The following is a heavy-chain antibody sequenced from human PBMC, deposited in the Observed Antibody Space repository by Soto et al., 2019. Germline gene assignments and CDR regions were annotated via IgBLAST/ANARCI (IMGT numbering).Heavy chain of an antibody. Sequence: PSETLSLTCAVYGGSFSGYYWSWIRQPPGKGLEWIGEINHSGSTNYNPSLKSRVTISVDTSKNQFSLKLSSVTAADTAVYYCARASRNYIWGSYRVFDYWGQGTLVTVSS. J-gene: IGHJ4*02. CDR3: ARASRNYIWGSYRVFDY. D-gene: IGHD3-16*02. V-gene: IGHV4-34*01. CDR1: GGSFSGYY. CDR2: INHSGST.